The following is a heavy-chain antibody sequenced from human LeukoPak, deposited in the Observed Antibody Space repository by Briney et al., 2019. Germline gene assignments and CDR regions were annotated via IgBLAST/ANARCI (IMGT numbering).Heavy chain of an antibody. CDR2: IYYSGST. D-gene: IGHD2-15*01. J-gene: IGHJ4*02. V-gene: IGHV4-31*11. CDR3: ARADCSRGICHTFDY. CDR1: GGSISGGGYY. Sequence: SETLSLTCAVSGGSISGGGYYWSWIRQHPGKGLEWIGHIYYSGSTTYNPSLKSRLTISVDTSKNQFSLRLISVTAADTAVYYCARADCSRGICHTFDYWGQGTLVTVSS.